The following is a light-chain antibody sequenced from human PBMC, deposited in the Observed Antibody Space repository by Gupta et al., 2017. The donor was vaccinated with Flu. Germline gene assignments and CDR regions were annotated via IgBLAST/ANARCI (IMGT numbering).Light chain of an antibody. CDR1: SSDVGGYNY. V-gene: IGLV2-11*01. Sequence: SAPTQPRPVFRCPVRSVTISCTGTSSDVGGYNYVSWYQQHPGKAPIRRIYEVSKRPSGVPDRFSGSKSGNTASLTISGLQAEDEADDYCCSYAGSYTWVCGGGTKMTV. CDR3: CSYAGSYTWV. CDR2: EVS. J-gene: IGLJ2*01.